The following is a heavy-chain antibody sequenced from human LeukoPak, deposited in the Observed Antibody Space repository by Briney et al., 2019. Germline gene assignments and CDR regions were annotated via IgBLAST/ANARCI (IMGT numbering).Heavy chain of an antibody. V-gene: IGHV1-46*01. CDR2: INPSGGST. D-gene: IGHD2-15*01. CDR1: GYTFTSYY. J-gene: IGHJ4*02. CDR3: ARGSYCSGGSCNHIDY. Sequence: RASVKVSCKASGYTFTSYYMHWVRQAPGQGLEWMGIINPSGGSTSYAQKFQGRVTMTRGTSTSTVYMELSSLRSEDTAVYYCARGSYCSGGSCNHIDYWGQGTLVTVSS.